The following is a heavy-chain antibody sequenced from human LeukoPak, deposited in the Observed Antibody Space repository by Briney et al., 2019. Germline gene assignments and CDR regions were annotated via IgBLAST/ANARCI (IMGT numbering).Heavy chain of an antibody. D-gene: IGHD3-10*01. CDR3: ARGSMVRGVIINDY. V-gene: IGHV1-69*06. CDR1: GGTFSSYA. CDR2: IIPIFGTA. Sequence: SVKVSCKASGGTFSSYAISWVRQAPGQRLEWIGGIIPIFGTANYAQKFQGRVTITADKSTSTAYMELSSLRSEDTAVYYCARGSMVRGVIINDYWGQGTLVTVSS. J-gene: IGHJ4*02.